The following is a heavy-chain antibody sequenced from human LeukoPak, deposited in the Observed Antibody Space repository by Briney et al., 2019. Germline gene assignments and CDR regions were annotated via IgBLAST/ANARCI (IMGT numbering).Heavy chain of an antibody. D-gene: IGHD3-10*01. CDR3: ARDRRAGTMVRGALAY. V-gene: IGHV3-33*01. CDR2: IWYDGSNK. Sequence: GGSLRLSCAASGFTFSSYGMHWVRQAPGKGLEWVAVIWYDGSNKYYADSVKGRFTISRDNSKNTLYLQMNSLRAEDTAAYYCARDRRAGTMVRGALAYGGQGTLVTAPS. J-gene: IGHJ4*02. CDR1: GFTFSSYG.